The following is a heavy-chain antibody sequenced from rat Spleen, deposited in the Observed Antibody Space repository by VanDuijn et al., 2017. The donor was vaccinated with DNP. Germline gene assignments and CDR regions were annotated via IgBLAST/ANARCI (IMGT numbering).Heavy chain of an antibody. CDR3: TRDVPNYLDY. J-gene: IGHJ2*01. Sequence: QVQLKESGPGLVQPSQTLSLTCTVAGFSLTNYNVHWVRQPPGKGLEWISAISRAGNIYYNSGLKSRLSISRDTSKSQVFLKMNSLQTEDTAIYFCTRDVPNYLDYWGQGIMVTVSS. V-gene: IGHV2-6*01. CDR2: ISRAGNI. CDR1: GFSLTNYN.